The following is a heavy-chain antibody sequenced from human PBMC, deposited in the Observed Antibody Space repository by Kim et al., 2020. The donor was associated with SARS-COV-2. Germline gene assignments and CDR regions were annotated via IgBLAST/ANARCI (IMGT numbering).Heavy chain of an antibody. CDR2: ISSSSNYI. V-gene: IGHV3-21*01. CDR3: ARDDRVGAFGY. J-gene: IGHJ4*02. Sequence: GGSLRLSCAVSGYMFSRYSLHWVRQSPGKGLEWVSSISSSSNYIHYADSVKGRFTISRDNAKNSLFLQMNSLRAEDAAVYYCARDDRVGAFGYWGQGAPGTVS. D-gene: IGHD1-26*01. CDR1: GYMFSRYS.